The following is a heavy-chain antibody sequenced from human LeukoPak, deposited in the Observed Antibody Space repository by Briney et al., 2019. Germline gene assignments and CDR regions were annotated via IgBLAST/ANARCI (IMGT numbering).Heavy chain of an antibody. V-gene: IGHV3-48*03. D-gene: IGHD5-12*01. J-gene: IGHJ4*02. Sequence: GGSLRLSCAASGFTFSTYGMHWVRQAPGKGLEWISYISSSGRAVDQADSVRGRITISRDNAKNSVYLQMNSLRADDTAVYYCARGGGYDSFDYWGQGTLVTVSS. CDR3: ARGGGYDSFDY. CDR1: GFTFSTYG. CDR2: ISSSGRAV.